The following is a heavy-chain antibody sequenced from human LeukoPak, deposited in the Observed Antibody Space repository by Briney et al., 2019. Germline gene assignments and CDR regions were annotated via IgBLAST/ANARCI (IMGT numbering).Heavy chain of an antibody. J-gene: IGHJ4*02. Sequence: QPGGSLRLSCAASGFTFSKYGMYWVRQAPGKGLEWVAVISYDGSNKYYADSVKGRFTISRDNSKNTLYLQMNSLRAEDTAVYYCAKGPGYSSGWPHDYWGQGTLVTVSS. V-gene: IGHV3-30*18. D-gene: IGHD6-19*01. CDR3: AKGPGYSSGWPHDY. CDR2: ISYDGSNK. CDR1: GFTFSKYG.